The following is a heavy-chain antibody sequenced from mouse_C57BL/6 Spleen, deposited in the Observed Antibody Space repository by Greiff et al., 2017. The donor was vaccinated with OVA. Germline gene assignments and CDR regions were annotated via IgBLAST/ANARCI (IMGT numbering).Heavy chain of an antibody. CDR3: ASYDGPYYFDY. CDR1: GYAFSSSW. Sequence: QVQLQQSGPELVKPGASVKISCKASGYAFSSSWMNWVKQRPGKGLEWIGRIYPGDGDTNYNGKFKGKATLTADKSSSTAYMQLSSLTSEDSAVYFCASYDGPYYFDYWGQGTTLTVSS. V-gene: IGHV1-82*01. D-gene: IGHD2-3*01. J-gene: IGHJ2*01. CDR2: IYPGDGDT.